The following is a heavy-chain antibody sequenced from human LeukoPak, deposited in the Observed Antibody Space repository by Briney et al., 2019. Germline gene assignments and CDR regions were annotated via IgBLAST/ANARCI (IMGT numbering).Heavy chain of an antibody. CDR3: ARVGTITMVRGVINGGFDY. V-gene: IGHV4-59*01. CDR1: GGSISSYY. D-gene: IGHD3-10*01. Sequence: SETLSLTCTVSGGSISSYYWSWIRQPPGKGLEWIGYIYYSGSTNYNPSLKSRVTISVDTSKNQFSLKLSSVTAADTAVYYCARVGTITMVRGVINGGFDYWGQGTLVTVSS. J-gene: IGHJ4*02. CDR2: IYYSGST.